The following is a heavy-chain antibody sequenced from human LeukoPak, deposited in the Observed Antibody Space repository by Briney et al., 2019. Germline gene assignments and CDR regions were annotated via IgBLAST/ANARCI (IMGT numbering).Heavy chain of an antibody. CDR1: GGSISSGGYS. CDR3: ARGVGLTYYDFWSGYPDAFDI. CDR2: IYHSGST. D-gene: IGHD3-3*01. V-gene: IGHV4-30-2*01. J-gene: IGHJ3*02. Sequence: SQTLSLTCAVSGGSISSGGYSWSWIRQPPGKGLEWIGYIYHSGSTYYNPSLKSRVTISVDRSKNQFSLKLSSVTAADTAVCYCARGVGLTYYDFWSGYPDAFDIWGQGTMVTVSS.